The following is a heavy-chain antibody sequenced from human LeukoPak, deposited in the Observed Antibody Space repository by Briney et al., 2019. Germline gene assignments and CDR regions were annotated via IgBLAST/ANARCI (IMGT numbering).Heavy chain of an antibody. CDR2: ISVSGDTT. J-gene: IGHJ4*02. CDR3: AKSQRNDQQVVQRIDY. Sequence: VCKAQGKGLEWVSSISVSGDTTYYTGSVKGRFTISRDNSKNALYLQMSSLRAEDTAVYYCAKSQRNDQQVVQRIDYWGQGTLVTVSS. V-gene: IGHV3-23*01. D-gene: IGHD2-2*01.